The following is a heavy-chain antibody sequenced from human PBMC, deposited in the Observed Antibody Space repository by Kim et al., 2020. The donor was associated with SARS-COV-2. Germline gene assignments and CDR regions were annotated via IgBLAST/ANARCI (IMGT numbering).Heavy chain of an antibody. CDR3: AREGIVVPLLYDS. J-gene: IGHJ3*02. CDR1: GSALTIRRSH. D-gene: IGHD1-26*01. Sequence: SETLSLTCSVTGSALTIRRSHWTWIRQRPGQGLEWIGYISYGGDTDYNPSLERRASISADTSRNQFSLRLDAVTAADTAVYFCAREGIVVPLLYDSWGRGTMVTVSS. CDR2: ISYGGDT. V-gene: IGHV4-31*03.